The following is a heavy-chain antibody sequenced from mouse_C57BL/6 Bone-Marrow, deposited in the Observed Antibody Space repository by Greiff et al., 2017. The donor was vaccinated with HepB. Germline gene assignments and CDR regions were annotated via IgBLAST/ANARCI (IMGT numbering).Heavy chain of an antibody. V-gene: IGHV5-6-3*01. J-gene: IGHJ2*01. CDR1: GFTFSSYG. CDR2: INSNGGST. CDR3: ARDDY. Sequence: EVKPMESGGGLVQPGGSLKLSCAASGFTFSSYGMSWVRQTPDKRLELVATINSNGGSTYYPDSVKGRFTISRDNAKNTLYLQMSSLKSEDTAMYYCARDDYWGQGTTLTVSS.